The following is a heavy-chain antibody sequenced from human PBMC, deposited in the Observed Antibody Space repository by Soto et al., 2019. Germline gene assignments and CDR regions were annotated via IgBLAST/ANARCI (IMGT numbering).Heavy chain of an antibody. CDR3: ARGARSGAYDI. V-gene: IGHV4-59*01. J-gene: IGHJ3*02. Sequence: TSETLSLTCTVSGGSISSYYWSWIRQPPGKGLEWIGYIYYSGSTNYNPSLKSRVTISVDTSKNQFSLKLSSVTAADTAVYYCARGARSGAYDIWSQGTMVTVSS. CDR2: IYYSGST. D-gene: IGHD3-22*01. CDR1: GGSISSYY.